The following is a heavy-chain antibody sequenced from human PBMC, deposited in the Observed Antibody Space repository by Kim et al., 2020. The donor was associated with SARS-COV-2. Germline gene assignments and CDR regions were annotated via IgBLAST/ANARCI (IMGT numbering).Heavy chain of an antibody. V-gene: IGHV1-18*01. CDR3: ARVGPRGRLGELSLYGDNAFDI. D-gene: IGHD3-16*02. Sequence: ASVKVSCKASGYTFTSYGISWVRQAPGQGLEWMGWISAYNGNTNYAQKLQGRVTMTTDTSTSTAYMELRSLRSDDTAVYYCARVGPRGRLGELSLYGDNAFDIWGQGTMVTVSS. CDR1: GYTFTSYG. J-gene: IGHJ3*02. CDR2: ISAYNGNT.